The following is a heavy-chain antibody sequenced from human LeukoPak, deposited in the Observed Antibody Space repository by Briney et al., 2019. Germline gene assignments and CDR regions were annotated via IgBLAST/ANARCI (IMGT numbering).Heavy chain of an antibody. CDR3: ARLAVGATTSFDY. Sequence: MHWVRQAPGQGLEWMGIINPSGGSTSYAQKFQGRVTMTRDTSTSTVYMELSSLRSEDTAVYYCARLAVGATTSFDYWGQGTLVTVSS. D-gene: IGHD1-26*01. CDR2: INPSGGST. J-gene: IGHJ4*02. V-gene: IGHV1-46*01.